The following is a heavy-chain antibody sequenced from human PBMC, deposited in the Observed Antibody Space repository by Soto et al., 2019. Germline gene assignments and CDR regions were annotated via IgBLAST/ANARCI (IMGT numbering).Heavy chain of an antibody. V-gene: IGHV3-49*04. D-gene: IGHD5-18*01. J-gene: IGHJ6*02. CDR1: GFSFGDYA. Sequence: QPXGALRLSGTTSGFSFGDYAMTWVRQAPGKGLEWVGLVRSQAYGGTTEYAASAKGRFIISRDDSKSIAYLQMNSLTNEDTGVYFCVRAQGYSYGFYHYHGMDVWGQGTKVTVYS. CDR2: VRSQAYGGTT. CDR3: VRAQGYSYGFYHYHGMDV.